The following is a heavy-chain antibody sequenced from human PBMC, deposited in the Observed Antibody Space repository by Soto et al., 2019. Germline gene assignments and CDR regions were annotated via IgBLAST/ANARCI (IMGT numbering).Heavy chain of an antibody. CDR1: GYTFTSYY. Sequence: QVQLVQSGAEVKKPGASVMLSCKASGYTFTSYYMHWVRQAPGQGLEWMGIINPDGGSTRYAQKFQGRVTQTRDTSTSTFYMELSSLRSEDTAVYYCAKAPRGGVIITTYSAHIDYWGQGTLVTVSS. D-gene: IGHD3-3*01. CDR2: INPDGGST. J-gene: IGHJ4*02. V-gene: IGHV1-46*01. CDR3: AKAPRGGVIITTYSAHIDY.